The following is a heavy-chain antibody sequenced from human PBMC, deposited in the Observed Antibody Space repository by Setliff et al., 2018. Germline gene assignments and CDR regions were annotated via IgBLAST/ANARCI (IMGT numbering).Heavy chain of an antibody. D-gene: IGHD3-16*01. Sequence: PGGSLRLSCVTSGFTFDDYDMHWVRQAPGKGLEWVSLITSNGGTTYYADSVKGRFTISRDNSRNSLFLQMNSLGAEDTALYYCTRDYWGSYEDGGQGTLVT. CDR3: TRDYWGSYED. CDR1: GFTFDDYD. V-gene: IGHV3-43D*04. CDR2: ITSNGGTT. J-gene: IGHJ4*02.